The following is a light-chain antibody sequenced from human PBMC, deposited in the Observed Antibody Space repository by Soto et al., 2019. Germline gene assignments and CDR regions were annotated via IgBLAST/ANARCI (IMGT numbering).Light chain of an antibody. V-gene: IGKV3-15*01. CDR2: RTS. CDR1: ESINSN. CDR3: QKYKAWPLT. Sequence: EIVMTQSPATLSVSQGERATLSCRASESINSNLAWYQQKPGQAPRLLIYRTSNRATGVPARFSGSGSGTEFPLTISSLQSEDFAVFYCQKYKAWPLTFGGGTNVE. J-gene: IGKJ4*01.